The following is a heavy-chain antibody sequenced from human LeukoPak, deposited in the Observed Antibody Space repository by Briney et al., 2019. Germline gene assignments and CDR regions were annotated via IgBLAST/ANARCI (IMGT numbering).Heavy chain of an antibody. CDR3: ARLSEKEAAAGNWAPFDY. D-gene: IGHD6-13*01. J-gene: IGHJ4*02. CDR1: GYSFTSYW. V-gene: IGHV5-51*01. CDR2: IYPGDSDT. Sequence: GESLKISCKGSGYSFTSYWIGWVGQMPGKGLEWMGIIYPGDSDTRYSPSFQGQVTISADKSISTAYLQWSSLKASDTAMYYCARLSEKEAAAGNWAPFDYWGQGTLVTVSS.